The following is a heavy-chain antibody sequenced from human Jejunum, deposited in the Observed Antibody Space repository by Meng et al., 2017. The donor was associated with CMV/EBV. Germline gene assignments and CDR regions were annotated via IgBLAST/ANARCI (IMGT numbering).Heavy chain of an antibody. V-gene: IGHV4-39*07. CDR1: GASISDSSYY. CDR3: ARDPTPDGSDY. CDR2: VYYSGST. J-gene: IGHJ4*02. D-gene: IGHD3-10*01. Sequence: QREESVPCLVKPSETLSLTCTMSGASISDSSYYWGWIRQPPGKGLEWIGSVYYSGSTYYNPSLESRVTISVDTSKNQFSLKLTSVTAADTATYYCARDPTPDGSDYWGRGTLVTVSS.